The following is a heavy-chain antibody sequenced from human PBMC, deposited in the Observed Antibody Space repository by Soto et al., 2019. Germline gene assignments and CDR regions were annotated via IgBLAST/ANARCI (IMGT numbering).Heavy chain of an antibody. D-gene: IGHD4-17*01. CDR2: INHSGST. Sequence: QVQLQQWGAGLLKPSETLSLTCAVYGGSFSGYYWSWIRQPPGKGLEWIGEINHSGSTNYNPSLKSRVTISVDTSKNQFSLKLSSVTATDTAVYYCARGLGKLRVGWFDPWGQGTLVTVSS. J-gene: IGHJ5*02. CDR1: GGSFSGYY. V-gene: IGHV4-34*01. CDR3: ARGLGKLRVGWFDP.